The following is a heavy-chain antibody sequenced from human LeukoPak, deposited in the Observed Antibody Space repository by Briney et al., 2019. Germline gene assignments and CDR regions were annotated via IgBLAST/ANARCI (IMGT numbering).Heavy chain of an antibody. CDR1: GFIFSSHW. Sequence: GGSLRLSCAASGFIFSSHWMHWVRQAPGKGLVWVSRINSDGSSTSYADSVKGRFTISRDNAKNTLYLQMSSLRAEDTAVYYCAKDLGRYRNNYFDYWGQGTLVTVSS. V-gene: IGHV3-74*01. D-gene: IGHD1-26*01. CDR2: INSDGSST. J-gene: IGHJ4*02. CDR3: AKDLGRYRNNYFDY.